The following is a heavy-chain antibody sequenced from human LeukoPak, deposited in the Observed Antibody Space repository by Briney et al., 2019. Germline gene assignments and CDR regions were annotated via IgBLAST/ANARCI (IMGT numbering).Heavy chain of an antibody. V-gene: IGHV3-74*01. CDR3: ASDRGGWTF. J-gene: IGHJ3*01. Sequence: LPGGSLRLSCAASGFSFSNHWMHWVRQVTGKGLVWVSRITGDGSSTSYADSVKGRFSISRDNAKNTVYLQMNSLRVEDTAVYYCASDRGGWTFWGQGTMVTVSS. CDR1: GFSFSNHW. CDR2: ITGDGSST. D-gene: IGHD3-16*01.